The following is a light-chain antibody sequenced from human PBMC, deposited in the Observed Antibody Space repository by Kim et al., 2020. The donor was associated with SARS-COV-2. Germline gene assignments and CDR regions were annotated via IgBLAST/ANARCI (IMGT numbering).Light chain of an antibody. CDR1: NSDVGGYNY. CDR2: DVF. Sequence: LTQPASVSGSPGQSITISCTGTNSDVGGYNYVSWYQQHPGKAPKLLIYDVFKRPSGISSRFSASKSGNTASLTISGLQAEDEANYYCSSYTRSSLGIFGTGTKVTVL. CDR3: SSYTRSSLGI. V-gene: IGLV2-14*03. J-gene: IGLJ1*01.